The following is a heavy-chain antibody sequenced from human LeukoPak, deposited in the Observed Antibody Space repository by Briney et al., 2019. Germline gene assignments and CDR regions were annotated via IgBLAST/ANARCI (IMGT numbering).Heavy chain of an antibody. J-gene: IGHJ4*02. CDR2: ISGSGGST. V-gene: IGHV3-23*01. CDR3: ATDLAYSSNQGVLGNFDY. Sequence: PGGSLRLSCAASGFTFSSYAMSWVRQAPGKGLEWVSAISGSGGSTYYADSVKGWFTISRDNSKNTLYLQMNSLRAEDTAVYYCATDLAYSSNQGVLGNFDYWGQGTLVTVSS. D-gene: IGHD6-13*01. CDR1: GFTFSSYA.